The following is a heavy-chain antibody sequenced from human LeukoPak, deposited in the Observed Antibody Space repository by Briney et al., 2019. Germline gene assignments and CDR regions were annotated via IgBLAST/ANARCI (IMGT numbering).Heavy chain of an antibody. CDR3: AKGTVTGYFPQYYFDY. D-gene: IGHD3-9*01. Sequence: GRSLRLSCAASGFTFSNYAFHWVRQAPGKGLEWVVIISHDGSYKFYADSVKGRFTISRDNSKNLLHLQMNSLRAEDTAVYYCAKGTVTGYFPQYYFDYRGQGTLVTVSS. CDR2: ISHDGSYK. CDR1: GFTFSNYA. V-gene: IGHV3-30*04. J-gene: IGHJ4*02.